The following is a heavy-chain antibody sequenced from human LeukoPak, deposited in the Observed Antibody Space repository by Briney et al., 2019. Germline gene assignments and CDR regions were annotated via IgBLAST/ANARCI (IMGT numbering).Heavy chain of an antibody. CDR1: GFTFSSYW. CDR3: ARVPPRTRPYDAFDI. J-gene: IGHJ3*02. Sequence: GGSLRLSCAASGFTFSSYWMHWVRQAPGKGLVWVSRINSDGSSTSYADSVKGRFTISRDNAKNTLYLQMNSLRVEDTAVYYCARVPPRTRPYDAFDIWGQGKMVTVSS. V-gene: IGHV3-74*01. CDR2: INSDGSST. D-gene: IGHD1-14*01.